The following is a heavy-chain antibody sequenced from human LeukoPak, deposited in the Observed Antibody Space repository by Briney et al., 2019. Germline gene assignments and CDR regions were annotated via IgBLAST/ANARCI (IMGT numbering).Heavy chain of an antibody. CDR2: INPAGTET. V-gene: IGHV3-7*01. CDR1: GFSFSAYW. Sequence: GGSLRLSCAASGFSFSAYWMTWVRQAPGTGLEWVANINPAGTETYYVDPVKGRFTISRDNAKNLLYLQMNSLRAEDTAVYYGARFGYVAAFDLWGQGTLVTVSS. CDR3: ARFGYVAAFDL. D-gene: IGHD3-10*01. J-gene: IGHJ4*02.